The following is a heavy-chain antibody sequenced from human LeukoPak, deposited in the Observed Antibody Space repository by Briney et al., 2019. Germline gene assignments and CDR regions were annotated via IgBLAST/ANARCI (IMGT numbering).Heavy chain of an antibody. Sequence: SETLSLTCAVYGGSFSGYYWSWIRQPPGKGLEWIGEINHSGSTNYNPSLKSRVTISVDMSKNQFSLKLSSVTAADTAVYYCATSRTYYYDSSGYYYGGNWFDPWGQGTLVTVSS. J-gene: IGHJ5*02. CDR2: INHSGST. CDR3: ATSRTYYYDSSGYYYGGNWFDP. V-gene: IGHV4-34*01. D-gene: IGHD3-22*01. CDR1: GGSFSGYY.